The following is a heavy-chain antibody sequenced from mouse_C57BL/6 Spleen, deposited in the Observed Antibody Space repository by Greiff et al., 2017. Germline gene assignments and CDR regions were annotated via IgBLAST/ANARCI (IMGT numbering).Heavy chain of an antibody. CDR1: GYTFTDYY. CDR2: INPNNGGT. J-gene: IGHJ2*01. CDR3: ARCSSYDY. Sequence: VPLQQSGPELVKPGASVKISCKASGYTFTDYYMNWVKQSHGKSLEWIGDINPNNGGTSYNQKFKGKATLTVDKSSSTAYMELRSLTSEDSAVYYCARCSSYDYWGQGTTLTVSS. D-gene: IGHD1-1*01. V-gene: IGHV1-26*01.